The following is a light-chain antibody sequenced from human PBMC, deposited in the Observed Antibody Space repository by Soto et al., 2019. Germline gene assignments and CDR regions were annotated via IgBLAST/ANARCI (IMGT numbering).Light chain of an antibody. CDR2: DDY. Sequence: SYELTQPPSVSVAPGQTATITCGGDNIGDKSVHWYQQKPGQAPVLVVYDDYDRPSGIPERFSGSNSGNTATLTIRRVEAGDEADYYCQLWDSSSDHYVFGTGTKVTVL. CDR3: QLWDSSSDHYV. CDR1: NIGDKS. V-gene: IGLV3-21*02. J-gene: IGLJ1*01.